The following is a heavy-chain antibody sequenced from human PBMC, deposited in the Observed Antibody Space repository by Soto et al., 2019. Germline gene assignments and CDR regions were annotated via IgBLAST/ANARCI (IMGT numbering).Heavy chain of an antibody. Sequence: GGSLRLSGAASGFTFRSYGINWVRQAPGKGLEWVAVIWYDGSDKYYADSVRGRFTISRDNSNNTLSLRMNSLRAEDTAVYYCARGSIGTRGYLHHCGQGCLVTVSA. CDR3: ARGSIGTRGYLHH. J-gene: IGHJ1*01. D-gene: IGHD6-6*01. CDR1: GFTFRSYG. CDR2: IWYDGSDK. V-gene: IGHV3-33*01.